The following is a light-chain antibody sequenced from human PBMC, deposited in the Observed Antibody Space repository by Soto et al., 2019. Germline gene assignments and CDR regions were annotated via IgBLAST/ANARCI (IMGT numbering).Light chain of an antibody. CDR3: EVYKYQPRT. V-gene: IGKV1-5*03. CDR2: KAA. Sequence: EIQVYISAAAVSLTVEDRVTITCLASQSISSWLAWYQQKPGKAPKLLIYKAASLESGVPSRFSGSGSGTEFTLTISILQPDDVATYCCEVYKYQPRTFGQGTKVDIK. J-gene: IGKJ1*01. CDR1: QSISSW.